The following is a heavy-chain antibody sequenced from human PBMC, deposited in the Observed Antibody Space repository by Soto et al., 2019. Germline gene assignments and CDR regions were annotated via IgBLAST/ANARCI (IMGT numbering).Heavy chain of an antibody. D-gene: IGHD1-7*01. CDR1: GFTFSSYG. V-gene: IGHV3-30*18. CDR2: ISYDGSNK. J-gene: IGHJ6*02. CDR3: AKDLNFDYYYYGMDV. Sequence: FLRLSCAASGFTFSSYGMHWVRQAPGKGLEWVAVISYDGSNKYYADSVKGRFTISRDNSKNTLYLQMNSLRAEDTAVYYCAKDLNFDYYYYGMDVWGQGTTVTVSS.